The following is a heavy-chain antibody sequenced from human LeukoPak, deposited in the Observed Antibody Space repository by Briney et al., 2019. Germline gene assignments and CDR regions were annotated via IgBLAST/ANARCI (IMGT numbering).Heavy chain of an antibody. CDR2: ISGSGGST. J-gene: IGHJ3*02. Sequence: GGSLRLSCAGSGFTFSSYAMSWVRQAPGKGLEWVSAISGSGGSTYYADSVKGRFTISRDNSKNTLYLQMNSLRAEDTAVYYCAKDYDYDSSGYYLDAFDIWGQGTMVTVSS. V-gene: IGHV3-23*01. CDR1: GFTFSSYA. D-gene: IGHD3-22*01. CDR3: AKDYDYDSSGYYLDAFDI.